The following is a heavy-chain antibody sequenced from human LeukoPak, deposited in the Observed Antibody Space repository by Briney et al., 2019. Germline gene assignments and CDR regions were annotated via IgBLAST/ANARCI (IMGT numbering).Heavy chain of an antibody. Sequence: SETLSLTCAVYGGSFSGYYWSWIRQPPGKGLEWIGEINHSGSTNHNPSLKSRVTISVDTSKNQFSLKLSSVTAADTAVYYCARGSHMMPFYWGQGTLVTVSS. CDR3: ARGSHMMPFY. V-gene: IGHV4-34*01. J-gene: IGHJ4*02. CDR1: GGSFSGYY. CDR2: INHSGST. D-gene: IGHD3-16*01.